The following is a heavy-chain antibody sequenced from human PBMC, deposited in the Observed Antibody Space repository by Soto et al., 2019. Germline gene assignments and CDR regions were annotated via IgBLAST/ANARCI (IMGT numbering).Heavy chain of an antibody. CDR1: GFTFSSYA. CDR2: ISFSDGGT. CDR3: VKDDGILGGGYFDL. V-gene: IGHV3-23*01. D-gene: IGHD3-16*01. Sequence: EEQLLESGGGLIQPGGSLRLACAASGFTFSSYAMTWVRQAPGKGLEWVSSISFSDGGTYYADSVKGRLTISRDNSKTTLFRQMNSLRVEDAAVYYCVKDDGILGGGYFDLWGRGTLVTVSS. J-gene: IGHJ2*01.